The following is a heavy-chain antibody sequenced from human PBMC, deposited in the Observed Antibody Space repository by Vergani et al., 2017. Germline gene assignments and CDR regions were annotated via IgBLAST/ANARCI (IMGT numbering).Heavy chain of an antibody. Sequence: EKQLVQSGSETNKPGESLKISCQAFGYIFSNFWIGWVRQRPGRGLEWMGIIYTGDSEVKYNPTFRGQVIFSVDTSVHTAYLQWRSLHASDTATYFCASGGHGSENGGALQLWGQGTNITVSS. CDR2: IYTGDSEV. D-gene: IGHD3-16*01. CDR3: ASGGHGSENGGALQL. V-gene: IGHV5-51*01. CDR1: GYIFSNFW. J-gene: IGHJ3*01.